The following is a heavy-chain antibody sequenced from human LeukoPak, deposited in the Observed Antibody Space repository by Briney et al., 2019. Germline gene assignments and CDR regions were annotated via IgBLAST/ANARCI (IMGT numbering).Heavy chain of an antibody. CDR2: IYYSGST. D-gene: IGHD4-17*01. CDR3: ARAGYGDYYFDD. V-gene: IGHV4-30-4*08. J-gene: IGHJ4*02. CDR1: GGSMSSGDYY. Sequence: SQTLSLTCTVSGGSMSSGDYYWSWIRQPPGKGLEWIGYIYYSGSTYYNPSLKSRVTISVDTSKNQFSLRLNSVTAADTAVYYCARAGYGDYYFDDWGQGTLVTVSS.